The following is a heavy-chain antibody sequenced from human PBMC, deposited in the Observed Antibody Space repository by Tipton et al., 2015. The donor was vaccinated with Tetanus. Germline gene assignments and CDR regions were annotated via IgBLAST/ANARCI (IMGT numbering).Heavy chain of an antibody. CDR3: TTPAIYCSGGSCYLALDF. Sequence: QLVQSGAEVKKPGSSVKVSCKASGGTFSTYGISWVRQAPGQGLEWMGGIIPIFDTTNYARKFQGRVTITADKSTSTAYMELSSLRSDDTAIYYCTTPAIYCSGGSCYLALDFWGQGTLVTVSS. J-gene: IGHJ4*02. V-gene: IGHV1-69*06. CDR2: IIPIFDTT. D-gene: IGHD2-15*01. CDR1: GGTFSTYG.